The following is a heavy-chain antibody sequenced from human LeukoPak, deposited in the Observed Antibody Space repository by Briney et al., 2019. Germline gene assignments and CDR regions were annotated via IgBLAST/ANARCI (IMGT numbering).Heavy chain of an antibody. D-gene: IGHD3-10*01. CDR1: GFTFSSDG. CDR3: ARGPSMVRGVTAFDY. Sequence: PGRSLRLSCAASGFTFSSDGMHWVRQAPGKGLEWVAVIWYDGSNKYYADSVKGRFTISRDNSKNTLYLQMNSLRAEDTAVYYCARGPSMVRGVTAFDYWGQGTLVTVSS. J-gene: IGHJ4*02. V-gene: IGHV3-33*01. CDR2: IWYDGSNK.